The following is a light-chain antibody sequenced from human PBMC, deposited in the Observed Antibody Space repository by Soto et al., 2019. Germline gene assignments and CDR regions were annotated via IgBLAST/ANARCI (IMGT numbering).Light chain of an antibody. CDR1: QSISRN. Sequence: EIVMTQSPATLSVSPGERATLSCRASQSISRNLAWYQQKPGQAPRLLIYDASTRATGIPARFSGSGSGTEFAVTISSLQSEDFAVYYCQQYNDWAYTFGQGTKLEIK. CDR3: QQYNDWAYT. V-gene: IGKV3-15*01. CDR2: DAS. J-gene: IGKJ2*01.